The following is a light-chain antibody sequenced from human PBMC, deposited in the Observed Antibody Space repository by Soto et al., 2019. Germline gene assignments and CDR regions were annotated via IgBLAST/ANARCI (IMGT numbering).Light chain of an antibody. Sequence: DIQLTQSPSFLSASVGDRVTITCRASQGISSHLAWNQQKPGKAPKLLIYGASTLQSGVPSRFSCSGSGTEFTLTISSLQPEDFATYYCQQLYDYPRTFGGGTKVEIK. V-gene: IGKV1-9*01. J-gene: IGKJ4*01. CDR3: QQLYDYPRT. CDR2: GAS. CDR1: QGISSH.